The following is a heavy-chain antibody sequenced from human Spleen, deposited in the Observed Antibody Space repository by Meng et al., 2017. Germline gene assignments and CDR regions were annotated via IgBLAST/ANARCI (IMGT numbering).Heavy chain of an antibody. CDR3: ARTIGVEYSSSWYYFDY. CDR1: GGTISGYY. Sequence: QVHPAESGPGLVRPSETLSLTCAVYGGTISGYYWSWIRQPPGKGLEWIGEINDSGSTNYNPSLKSRVTMSKDTSKNQFSLKLSSVTAADTAVYYCARTIGVEYSSSWYYFDYWGQGTLVTVSS. V-gene: IGHV4-34*10. CDR2: INDSGST. D-gene: IGHD6-13*01. J-gene: IGHJ4*02.